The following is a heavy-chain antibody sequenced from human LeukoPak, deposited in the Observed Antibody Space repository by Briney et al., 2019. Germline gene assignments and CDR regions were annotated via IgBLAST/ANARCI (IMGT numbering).Heavy chain of an antibody. Sequence: GGSLRLSCAASGFTFSSYGMHWVRQAPGKGLEWVAVIWYDGSNKYYADSVKGRFTISRDNAKNSLYLQMNSLRAEDTAVYYCARQWQVAFDIWGQGTMVTVSS. CDR3: ARQWQVAFDI. V-gene: IGHV3-33*01. D-gene: IGHD6-19*01. CDR2: IWYDGSNK. J-gene: IGHJ3*02. CDR1: GFTFSSYG.